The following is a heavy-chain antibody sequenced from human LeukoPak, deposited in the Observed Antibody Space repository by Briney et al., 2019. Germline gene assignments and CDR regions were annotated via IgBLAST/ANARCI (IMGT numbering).Heavy chain of an antibody. CDR3: AIGGYSGYEADY. CDR1: GFTFSSYS. D-gene: IGHD5-12*01. Sequence: TPGGSLRLSCAASGFTFSSYSMNWVRQAPGKGLEWVSSISSSSSYIYYADSVKGRYTIPRDNAKNSLYLQMNTLRPEDTAVFNCAIGGYSGYEADYWGQGTLVTVSS. V-gene: IGHV3-21*01. J-gene: IGHJ4*02. CDR2: ISSSSSYI.